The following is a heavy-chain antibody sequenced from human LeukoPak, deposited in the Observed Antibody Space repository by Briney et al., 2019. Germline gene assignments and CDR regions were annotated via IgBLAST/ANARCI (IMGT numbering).Heavy chain of an antibody. CDR2: ISSGGDST. Sequence: GGSLRLSCAGSGFTFSRYNMNWFRQAPGKGLERVSGISSGGDSTYFADSVKGRFTISRDNSKNTVSLHMNSLRAEDTAVYYCAKVAPLGSSWYAFNYWGQGTLVTVSS. CDR1: GFTFSRYN. J-gene: IGHJ4*02. CDR3: AKVAPLGSSWYAFNY. V-gene: IGHV3-23*01. D-gene: IGHD6-13*01.